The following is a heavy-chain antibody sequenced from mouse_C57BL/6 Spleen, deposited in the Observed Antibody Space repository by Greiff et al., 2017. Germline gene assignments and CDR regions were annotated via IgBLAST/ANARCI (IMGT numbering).Heavy chain of an antibody. J-gene: IGHJ1*03. CDR2: IDPADSDT. Sequence: QVQLQQSGAELVKPGSSVKLSCKASGYTFTSYWMHWVKQRPVQGLEWIGNIDPADSDTHYTEKFKDKATLTVDKSSSTAYMQLSSLTSEDSAVYYCARSVDLYWYFDVGGRGTTGTVSA. CDR1: GYTFTSYW. CDR3: ARSVDLYWYFDV. V-gene: IGHV1-52*01.